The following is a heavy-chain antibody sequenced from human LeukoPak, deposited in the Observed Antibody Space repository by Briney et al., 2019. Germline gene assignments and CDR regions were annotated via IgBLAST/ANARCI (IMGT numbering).Heavy chain of an antibody. Sequence: SETLSLTCAVYGGSFSGYYRSWIRQPPGKGLEWIGEINHSGSTNYNPSLKSRVTISVDTSKNQFSLKLSSVTAADTAVYYCARDMGPGYVWGSYRYYFDYWGQGTLVTVSS. D-gene: IGHD3-16*02. CDR3: ARDMGPGYVWGSYRYYFDY. CDR1: GGSFSGYY. CDR2: INHSGST. V-gene: IGHV4-34*01. J-gene: IGHJ4*02.